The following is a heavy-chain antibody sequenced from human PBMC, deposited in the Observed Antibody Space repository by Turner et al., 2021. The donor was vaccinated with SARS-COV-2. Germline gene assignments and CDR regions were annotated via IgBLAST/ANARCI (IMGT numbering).Heavy chain of an antibody. V-gene: IGHV4-34*01. CDR1: GGSFSGYY. J-gene: IGHJ6*02. CDR3: ARVNYGGVTVRDYYSYYGMDV. D-gene: IGHD2-21*02. CDR2: ISHSGST. Sequence: QVQLQQWGAGLLKPSETLSLTCAAYGGSFSGYYWSWIRQSPGKGLEWIGEISHSGSTTYTPSLKSRVTLSVDRSKIQFSLRLSSVTAADTAVYYCARVNYGGVTVRDYYSYYGMDVWGQGTTVTVS.